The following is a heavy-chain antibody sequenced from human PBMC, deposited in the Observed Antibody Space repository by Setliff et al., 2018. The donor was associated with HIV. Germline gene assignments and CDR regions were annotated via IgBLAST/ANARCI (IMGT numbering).Heavy chain of an antibody. D-gene: IGHD3-3*01. Sequence: PSETLSLTCTVSGGSISSHYWSWIRQPPGKGLEWIGHIYTSGSTNYNPSLKSRVTMSVGTSKNQCSLRLSSVTAADTAVYYCARCYYNFWSGYPLDYMDVWGKGTTVTV. CDR3: ARCYYNFWSGYPLDYMDV. CDR1: GGSISSHY. CDR2: IYTSGST. V-gene: IGHV4-4*08. J-gene: IGHJ6*03.